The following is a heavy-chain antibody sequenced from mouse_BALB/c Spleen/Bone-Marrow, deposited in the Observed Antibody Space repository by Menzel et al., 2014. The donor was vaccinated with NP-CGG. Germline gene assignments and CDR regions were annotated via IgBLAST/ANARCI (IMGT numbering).Heavy chain of an antibody. D-gene: IGHD2-10*02. V-gene: IGHV1-69*02. CDR1: GYTFTSYW. CDR3: TRQYGNYYAMDY. Sequence: QVQLQQPGAELVRPGASVKVSCKASGYTFTSYWINWVKQRPGQGLEWIGNIYPSDSYTNYNQNFKDKATLTVDKSSGTAYMQLSSPTSEDSAVYYCTRQYGNYYAMDYWGQGTSVTVSS. CDR2: IYPSDSYT. J-gene: IGHJ4*01.